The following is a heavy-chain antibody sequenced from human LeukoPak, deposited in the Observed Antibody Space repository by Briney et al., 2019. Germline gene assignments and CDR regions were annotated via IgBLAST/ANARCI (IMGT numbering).Heavy chain of an antibody. Sequence: GGSLTLSWAVSGFTFSSYAMSWVRQAPGKGLDWVSAVSGSGDTTYYADSVKGRFTISRDNSRNTLYLQMNGLRAEDTAVYYGAKDIVAGNQGYFNYWGQGTLVTVSS. CDR2: VSGSGDTT. V-gene: IGHV3-23*01. CDR1: GFTFSSYA. D-gene: IGHD6-13*01. J-gene: IGHJ4*02. CDR3: AKDIVAGNQGYFNY.